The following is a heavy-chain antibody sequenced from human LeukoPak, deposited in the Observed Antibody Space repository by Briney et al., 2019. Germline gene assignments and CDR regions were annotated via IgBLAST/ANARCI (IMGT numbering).Heavy chain of an antibody. Sequence: SETLSLTCAVYGGSFSGYYWSWIRQPPGKGLEWIGEINHSGSTNYNPSLKSRVTISVDTSKNQFSLKLSSVTAADTAVYYCQRLGYCSSTSCYKDDAFDIWGQGTMVTVSS. CDR3: QRLGYCSSTSCYKDDAFDI. CDR1: GGSFSGYY. CDR2: INHSGST. J-gene: IGHJ3*02. D-gene: IGHD2-2*02. V-gene: IGHV4-34*01.